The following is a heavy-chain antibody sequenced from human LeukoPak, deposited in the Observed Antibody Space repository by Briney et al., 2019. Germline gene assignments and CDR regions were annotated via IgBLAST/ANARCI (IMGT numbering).Heavy chain of an antibody. V-gene: IGHV3-7*02. CDR1: GFTFSTSW. J-gene: IGHJ5*02. CDR2: IKGDGSEK. D-gene: IGHD6-6*01. CDR3: ARGVIASRQYWLDP. Sequence: GGSLRLSCAASGFTFSTSWMSWVRQAPGKGLEWVANIKGDGSEKQYVDSVMGRFTVSRDNAKNSLYLQMNILRGDDTAVYYCARGVIASRQYWLDPWGQGTLVTVSS.